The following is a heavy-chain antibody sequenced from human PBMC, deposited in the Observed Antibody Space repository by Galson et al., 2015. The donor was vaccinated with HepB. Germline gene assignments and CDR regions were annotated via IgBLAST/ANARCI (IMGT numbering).Heavy chain of an antibody. J-gene: IGHJ3*02. CDR3: VTPGFGYTRSWPEI. D-gene: IGHD6-13*01. CDR1: GFTFISYA. V-gene: IGHV3-30*03. CDR2: ISYDGGDK. Sequence: SLRLSCAASGFTFISYAMHWVRQAPGMGLVWVAVISYDGGDKYYADSVKVRFTISRDNSKNTLFLQMNSLRAEDTAVFYCVTPGFGYTRSWPEIWGQGTMVTVSS.